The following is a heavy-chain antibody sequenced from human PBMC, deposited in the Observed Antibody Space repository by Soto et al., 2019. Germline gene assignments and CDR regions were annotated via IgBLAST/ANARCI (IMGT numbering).Heavy chain of an antibody. CDR2: IGIGSSTT. J-gene: IGHJ3*01. V-gene: IGHV3-48*01. D-gene: IGHD3-22*01. Sequence: GGSLRLSCAASGFPFSNYFMNWVRQAPGKGLEWVSYIGIGSSTTYYADSVKGRFTISRDNAKNSLYLQMNSLRAEDTAVYYCARDQLYYNDISGRPLNAFDVWGQGTMVTVSS. CDR3: ARDQLYYNDISGRPLNAFDV. CDR1: GFPFSNYF.